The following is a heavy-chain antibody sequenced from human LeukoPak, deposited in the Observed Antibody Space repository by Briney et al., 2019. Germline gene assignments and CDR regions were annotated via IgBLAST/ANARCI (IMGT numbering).Heavy chain of an antibody. V-gene: IGHV3-7*01. D-gene: IGHD1-1*01. CDR1: GFTFSSYA. CDR2: IKQDGSEK. Sequence: GGSLRLSCAASGFTFSSYAMSWVRQAPGKGLEWVANIKQDGSEKYYVDSVKGRFTISRDNAKNSLYLQMNRLRAEDTAVYYCARWKYLDYWGQGTLVTVSS. CDR3: ARWKYLDY. J-gene: IGHJ4*02.